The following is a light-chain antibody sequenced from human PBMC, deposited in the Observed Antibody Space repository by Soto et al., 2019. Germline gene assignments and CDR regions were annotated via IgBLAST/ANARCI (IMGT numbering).Light chain of an antibody. V-gene: IGLV2-14*01. Sequence: QSALTQSASVSGSPGQSITISCTGTSSDVGNYNYVSWYQQHPGEVPKLIIFNVNNRPSGVSSRFSGSKSGNTASLTISGLQAEDEADYYCSSFTSSTTYVFGTGTKATVL. CDR1: SSDVGNYNY. J-gene: IGLJ1*01. CDR3: SSFTSSTTYV. CDR2: NVN.